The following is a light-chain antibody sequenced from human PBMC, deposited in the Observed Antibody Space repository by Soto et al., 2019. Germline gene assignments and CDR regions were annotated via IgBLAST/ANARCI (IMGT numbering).Light chain of an antibody. V-gene: IGKV1-5*01. Sequence: GDRVTFTCRASQTTNTWLAWYQQKPGTAPKLLIYDASSLEGGVPSRFSASGSGTEFTLTISSLQPDDLATYYCQQYISYPYTFGQGTKVEIK. CDR2: DAS. CDR1: QTTNTW. J-gene: IGKJ2*01. CDR3: QQYISYPYT.